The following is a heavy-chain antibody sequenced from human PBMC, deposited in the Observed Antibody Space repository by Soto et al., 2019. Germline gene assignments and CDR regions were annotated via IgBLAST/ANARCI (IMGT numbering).Heavy chain of an antibody. CDR1: GFTFSSYV. Sequence: QVQLVESGGGVVQPGRSLRLSCAASGFTFSSYVMHWVRQAPGKGLEWVAVISYDGSNKYYADSVKGRFTISRDNSKNTLYLQMNSLRAEDTAVYYCAKEVGFDWLFPHYGMDVWGQGTTVTVSS. V-gene: IGHV3-30*18. CDR3: AKEVGFDWLFPHYGMDV. CDR2: ISYDGSNK. J-gene: IGHJ6*02. D-gene: IGHD3-9*01.